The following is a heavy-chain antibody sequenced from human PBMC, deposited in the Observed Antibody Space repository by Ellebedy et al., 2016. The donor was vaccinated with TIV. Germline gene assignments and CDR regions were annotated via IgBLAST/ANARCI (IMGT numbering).Heavy chain of an antibody. Sequence: PGGSLRLSCAASGFTVSSDYMSWVRQAPGKGLEWVSVIYTSGNTKYADSVKGRFTISRDNSGDTVYLQMNSLRAEDTAVYYCARGGLLLPGFDLWGRGTLVTVSS. D-gene: IGHD3-22*01. CDR1: GFTVSSDY. CDR3: ARGGLLLPGFDL. V-gene: IGHV3-53*01. J-gene: IGHJ2*01. CDR2: IYTSGNT.